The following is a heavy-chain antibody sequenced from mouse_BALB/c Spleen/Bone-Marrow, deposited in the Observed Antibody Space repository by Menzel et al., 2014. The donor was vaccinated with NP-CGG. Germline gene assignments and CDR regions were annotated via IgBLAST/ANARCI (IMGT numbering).Heavy chain of an antibody. V-gene: IGHV2-6-1*01. Sequence: QVQLKESGPGLVAPSQSLSITCTISGFSLTSYGVHWVRQPPGKGLEWLVVIWSDGSTTYNSALKSRLSISKDNSKSQVFLKMNSLQTDDTAMYYCARHYGSSYWYFDVWGAGTTITVSS. J-gene: IGHJ1*02. CDR3: ARHYGSSYWYFDV. CDR2: IWSDGST. CDR1: GFSLTSYG. D-gene: IGHD1-1*01.